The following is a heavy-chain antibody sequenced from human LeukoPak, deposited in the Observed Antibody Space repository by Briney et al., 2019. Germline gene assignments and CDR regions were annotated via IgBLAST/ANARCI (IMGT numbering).Heavy chain of an antibody. CDR3: TTFYHEYSPY. D-gene: IGHD2/OR15-2a*01. CDR1: GCSFMNAW. Sequence: GGSLRLSCAASGCSFMNAWMFWGRQGPGKGLEWVGRIKSNADGGTPDYAAPARGRFTISRDDSKNTLYLQMNSLKTEDTAVYYCTTFYHEYSPYWGRGTLVTVSS. V-gene: IGHV3-15*01. J-gene: IGHJ4*02. CDR2: IKSNADGGTP.